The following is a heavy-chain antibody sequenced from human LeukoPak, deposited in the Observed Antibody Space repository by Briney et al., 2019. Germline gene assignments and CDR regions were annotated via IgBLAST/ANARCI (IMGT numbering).Heavy chain of an antibody. Sequence: GESLQISCKGSGYRFTSYWIGWVRQMPGKGLEGMGIIYPGDSDTRYSPSFQGQVTISADKSISTAYLQWSSLKASDTAMYYCARHEAAAGTPPGDYWGQGTLVTVSS. CDR1: GYRFTSYW. J-gene: IGHJ4*02. V-gene: IGHV5-51*01. CDR3: ARHEAAAGTPPGDY. D-gene: IGHD6-13*01. CDR2: IYPGDSDT.